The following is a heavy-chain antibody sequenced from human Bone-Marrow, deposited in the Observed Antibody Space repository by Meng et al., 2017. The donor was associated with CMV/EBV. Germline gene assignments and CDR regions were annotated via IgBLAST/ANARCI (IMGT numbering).Heavy chain of an antibody. D-gene: IGHD3-3*01. J-gene: IGHJ3*02. Sequence: GGSLRLTRAAAGLTYSAYYMSWIRQAPGKGLEWVSYISSSGSTIYYADSVKGRFTISRDNAKNSLFLQMNSLRAEDTAVYYCARDSRTYYDFWSGPLDAFDIWGQGTMVTVSS. CDR3: ARDSRTYYDFWSGPLDAFDI. V-gene: IGHV3-11*01. CDR2: ISSSGSTI. CDR1: GLTYSAYY.